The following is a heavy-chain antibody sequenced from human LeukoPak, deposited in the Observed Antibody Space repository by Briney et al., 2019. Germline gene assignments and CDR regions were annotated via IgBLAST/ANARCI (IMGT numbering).Heavy chain of an antibody. J-gene: IGHJ6*03. CDR3: ARDSTNSNMDV. Sequence: ASVKVSCKASGYTFTSYYMHWVRQAPGQGLEWMGIINPSGGSTGYAQKFQGRVTMTRHMSTSTVYMELSSLRSDDTAVYYCARDSTNSNMDVWGKGTTVTVSS. CDR2: INPSGGST. D-gene: IGHD2-8*01. CDR1: GYTFTSYY. V-gene: IGHV1-46*01.